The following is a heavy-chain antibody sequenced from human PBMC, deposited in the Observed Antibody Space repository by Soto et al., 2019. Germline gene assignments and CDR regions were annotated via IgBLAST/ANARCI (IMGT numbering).Heavy chain of an antibody. CDR2: IYNDGST. V-gene: IGHV3-66*01. D-gene: IGHD4-4*01. CDR1: GFIVSTSF. Sequence: GGSLRLSCAASGFIVSTSFMSWVRQAPGKGLEWVSIIYNDGSTYYADSVKGRFTVSRDDSKNTLYLEIVSLRAEDTAVYYCARDSYTRYWGQGTLVTVSS. J-gene: IGHJ4*02. CDR3: ARDSYTRY.